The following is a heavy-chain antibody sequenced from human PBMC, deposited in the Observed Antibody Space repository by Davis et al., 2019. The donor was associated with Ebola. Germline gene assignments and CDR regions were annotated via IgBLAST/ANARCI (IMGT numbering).Heavy chain of an antibody. CDR1: GFTFSSYS. CDR2: ISSRSNYI. J-gene: IGHJ5*02. CDR3: ARVDYGDSWRWFDL. V-gene: IGHV3-21*01. D-gene: IGHD4-17*01. Sequence: GESLKISCAASGFTFSSYSMNWVRQAPGKGLEWVSSISSRSNYIYYADSVKGRFTISRDNAKNSLFLQMNSLRAEDTAVYYCARVDYGDSWRWFDLWGQGTLVTVSS.